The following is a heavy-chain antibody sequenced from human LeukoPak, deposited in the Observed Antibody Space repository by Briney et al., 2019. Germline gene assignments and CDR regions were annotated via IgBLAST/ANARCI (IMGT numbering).Heavy chain of an antibody. D-gene: IGHD6-19*01. V-gene: IGHV4-39*01. J-gene: IGHJ4*02. Sequence: SETLSLTCTVSGGSISSTTYYWGWIRQPPGKGLEWIGRMSYSGSTYYNPSLGSRVTIFVDTSKKHFSLQLTSVTAADTAVYYCARHLAVAGAIDYWGQGTPVTVSS. CDR1: GGSISSTTYY. CDR3: ARHLAVAGAIDY. CDR2: MSYSGST.